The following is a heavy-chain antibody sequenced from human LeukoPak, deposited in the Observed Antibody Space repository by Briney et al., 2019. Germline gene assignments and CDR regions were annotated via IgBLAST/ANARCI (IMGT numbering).Heavy chain of an antibody. V-gene: IGHV1-2*02. CDR2: INPNSGAT. J-gene: IGHJ4*02. Sequence: GASVKVSCKTSGYTFIGYYIHWVRQAPGQGLEWMGWINPNSGATNYAQSFQGRVNMTRDTSISTAYMDLRSLISDDTAVYYCARADEYRSEYYFDNWGPGTLVTVSS. CDR3: ARADEYRSEYYFDN. CDR1: GYTFIGYY. D-gene: IGHD6-6*01.